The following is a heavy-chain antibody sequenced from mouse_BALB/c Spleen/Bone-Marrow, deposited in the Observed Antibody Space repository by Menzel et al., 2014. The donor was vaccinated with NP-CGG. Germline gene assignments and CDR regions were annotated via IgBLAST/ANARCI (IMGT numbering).Heavy chain of an antibody. J-gene: IGHJ4*01. CDR3: ARLGYYGAMEY. Sequence: EVKVEESGGGLVQPGGSLKLSCAASGFDFSRLWMSWVRQAPGKGLEWIGEINPDSRTINFTPSLKDKFIISRDNAKNTLFLQMSKVRSEDTALYYCARLGYYGAMEYWGQGTSVTVSS. V-gene: IGHV4-1*02. CDR2: INPDSRTI. D-gene: IGHD1-1*01. CDR1: GFDFSRLW.